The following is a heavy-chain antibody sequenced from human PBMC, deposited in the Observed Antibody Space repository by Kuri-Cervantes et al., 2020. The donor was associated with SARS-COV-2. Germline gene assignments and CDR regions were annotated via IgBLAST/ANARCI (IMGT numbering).Heavy chain of an antibody. Sequence: GSLRLSCTVSGGSISSNSYYWGWIRQPPGKGLEWIGSIYYSGTTYYNPSLKSRVTISVDTSKNQFSLKLSSVTAADTAVYYCARSAFGATYYDFWSGFDYWGQGTLVTVSS. CDR1: GGSISSNSYY. V-gene: IGHV4-39*01. J-gene: IGHJ4*02. CDR3: ARSAFGATYYDFWSGFDY. CDR2: IYYSGTT. D-gene: IGHD3-3*01.